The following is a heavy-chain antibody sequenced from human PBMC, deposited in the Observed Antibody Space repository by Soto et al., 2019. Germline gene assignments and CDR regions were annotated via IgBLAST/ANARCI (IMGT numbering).Heavy chain of an antibody. Sequence: PGESLKISCKGSGYSFTSYWISWVRQMPGEGLEWMGRIDPSDSYTNYSPSFQGHVTISADKSISTAYLQWSSLKASDTAMYYCARWNRDLVAFDYWGQGTLVTVSS. CDR1: GYSFTSYW. J-gene: IGHJ4*02. CDR2: IDPSDSYT. D-gene: IGHD1-1*01. V-gene: IGHV5-10-1*01. CDR3: ARWNRDLVAFDY.